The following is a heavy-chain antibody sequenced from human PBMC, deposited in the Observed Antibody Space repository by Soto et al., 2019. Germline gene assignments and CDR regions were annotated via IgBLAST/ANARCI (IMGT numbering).Heavy chain of an antibody. CDR2: IKQDGSVK. CDR3: ARPHWGDSSGYQGWYFDL. Sequence: EVQLVESGGGLVQPGGSLRLSCAASGFTFSSYWMSWVRQAPGKGLEWVANIKQDGSVKYYVDSVKGRFTISRDNANNSLYLQMNSLRAEDTAVYYCARPHWGDSSGYQGWYFDLWGRGTLVTVSS. CDR1: GFTFSSYW. D-gene: IGHD3-22*01. J-gene: IGHJ2*01. V-gene: IGHV3-7*01.